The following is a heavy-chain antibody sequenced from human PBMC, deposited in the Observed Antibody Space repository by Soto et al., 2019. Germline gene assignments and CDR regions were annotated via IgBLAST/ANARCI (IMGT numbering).Heavy chain of an antibody. Sequence: QVQLVQSGAEVKKPGASVKVSCKASGYTFTSYAMHWVRQAPGQRREGMGWINAGNGNTKYSQKLQGRVTITRDTSESTADMELSSLRSEDTAVYFCAREAVIAAAGTGWFDPWGQGTLVTVSS. D-gene: IGHD6-13*01. J-gene: IGHJ5*02. CDR3: AREAVIAAAGTGWFDP. V-gene: IGHV1-3*01. CDR2: INAGNGNT. CDR1: GYTFTSYA.